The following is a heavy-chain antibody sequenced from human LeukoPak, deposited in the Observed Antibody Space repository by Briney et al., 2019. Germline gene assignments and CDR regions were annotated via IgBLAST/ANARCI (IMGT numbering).Heavy chain of an antibody. J-gene: IGHJ6*02. CDR1: GFTVSYNY. Sequence: GSLRLSCAASGFTVSYNYMSWIRQPPGKALEWIGYIYYSGSTKYNPSLESRVTISVDTSKNQFSLKLSSVTAADTAVYYCARDARMFSYDYGMDVWGQGTTFTVSS. D-gene: IGHD3-10*02. CDR2: IYYSGST. V-gene: IGHV4-59*02. CDR3: ARDARMFSYDYGMDV.